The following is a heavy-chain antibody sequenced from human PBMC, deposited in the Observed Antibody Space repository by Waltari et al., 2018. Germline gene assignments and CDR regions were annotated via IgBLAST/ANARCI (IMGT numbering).Heavy chain of an antibody. Sequence: EVQLVQSGAEVKKPGESLKISCKGSGDSVTSDGCGWVLQMPGKGLEWMGINDPGDSDTRLSPSFQGQVTISADKASSTAYLQWSSLKASDTAMYYCARHSLVYSSSWHYWGQGTLVTVSS. CDR3: ARHSLVYSSSWHY. CDR2: NDPGDSDT. CDR1: GDSVTSDG. D-gene: IGHD6-13*01. V-gene: IGHV5-51*01. J-gene: IGHJ4*02.